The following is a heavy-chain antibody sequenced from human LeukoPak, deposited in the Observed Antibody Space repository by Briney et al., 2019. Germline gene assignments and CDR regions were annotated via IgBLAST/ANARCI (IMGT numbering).Heavy chain of an antibody. V-gene: IGHV4-4*09. CDR2: IYTSGST. CDR3: ARRVYDFWSGYPYYYYYMDV. CDR1: GGSISSYY. J-gene: IGHJ6*03. Sequence: SETLSLTCSVSGGSISSYYWSWIRQPPGKGLEWIGYIYTSGSTNYNPSLKSRVTISVDTSKNQFSLKLSSVTAADTAVYYCARRVYDFWSGYPYYYYYMDVWVKGTTVTVSS. D-gene: IGHD3-3*01.